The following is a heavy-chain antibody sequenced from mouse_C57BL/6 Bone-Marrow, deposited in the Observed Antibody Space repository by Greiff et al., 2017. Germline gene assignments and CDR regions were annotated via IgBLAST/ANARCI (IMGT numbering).Heavy chain of an antibody. CDR2: IDPENGDT. Sequence: VQLQQSGAELVRPGASVKLSCTASGFNIKDDYMHWVKQWPEQGLEWIGWIDPENGDTEYASKFQGKATITADTSSNTANLQLSSLTSEDTAVYYCTTWRRRYFGYWGQGTTLTVSS. CDR3: TTWRRRYFGY. CDR1: GFNIKDDY. D-gene: IGHD2-12*01. J-gene: IGHJ2*01. V-gene: IGHV14-4*01.